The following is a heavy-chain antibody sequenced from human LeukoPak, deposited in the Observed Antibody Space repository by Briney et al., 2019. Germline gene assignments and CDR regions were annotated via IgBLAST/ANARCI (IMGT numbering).Heavy chain of an antibody. V-gene: IGHV4-34*01. CDR2: INHSGST. D-gene: IGHD6-13*01. J-gene: IGHJ4*02. CDR3: ARESSGGSSSPERHFDY. Sequence: PGGSLRLSCAASGFTFSNYAMSWIRQPPGKGLEWIGEINHSGSTNYNPSLKSRVTISVDTSKNQFSLKLSSVTAADTAVYYCARESSGGSSSPERHFDYWGQGTLVTVSS. CDR1: GFTFSNYA.